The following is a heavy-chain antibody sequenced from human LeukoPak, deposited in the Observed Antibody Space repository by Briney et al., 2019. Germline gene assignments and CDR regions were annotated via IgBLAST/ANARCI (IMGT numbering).Heavy chain of an antibody. J-gene: IGHJ4*02. V-gene: IGHV1-18*01. CDR1: GYTFTSYG. CDR2: ISAYNGNT. D-gene: IGHD3-22*01. Sequence: ASVKVSCKASGYTFTSYGISWVRQAPGQGLEWMGWISAYNGNTNYAQKLQGRVTMTTDTSTSTAYMELSSLRSEDTAVYYCARVVGSSGYYYLGIDYWGQGTLVTVSS. CDR3: ARVVGSSGYYYLGIDY.